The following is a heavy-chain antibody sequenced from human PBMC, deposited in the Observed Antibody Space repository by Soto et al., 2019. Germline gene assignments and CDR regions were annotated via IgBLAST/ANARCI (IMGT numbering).Heavy chain of an antibody. D-gene: IGHD2-15*01. CDR3: AKDLSGARWYYDALDV. V-gene: IGHV3-30*18. J-gene: IGHJ6*02. CDR1: VFTFSTHG. CDR2: TSYDGTNK. Sequence: SWGSLRLSCEVSVFTFSTHGMHWVRQAPGKGLEWVAGTSYDGTNKYYARSVQGRFTISRENSMKTLYLQMNSLRTEDTAVYYCAKDLSGARWYYDALDVWGQGTTVTVSS.